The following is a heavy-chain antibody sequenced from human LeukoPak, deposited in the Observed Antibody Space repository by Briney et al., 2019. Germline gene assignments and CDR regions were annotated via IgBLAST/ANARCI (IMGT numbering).Heavy chain of an antibody. CDR2: ISSSSSTI. Sequence: PGGSLRLSCAASGFTFSSYSMNWVRQAPGKGLEWVSYISSSSSTIYYADSVKGRFTISRDNAKSSLYLQMNSLRAEDTAVYYCARVVGATLQLVWFDPWGQGTLVTVSS. J-gene: IGHJ5*02. V-gene: IGHV3-48*01. CDR3: ARVVGATLQLVWFDP. CDR1: GFTFSSYS. D-gene: IGHD1-26*01.